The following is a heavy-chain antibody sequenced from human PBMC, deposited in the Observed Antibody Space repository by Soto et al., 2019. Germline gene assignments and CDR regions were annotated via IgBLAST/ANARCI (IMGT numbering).Heavy chain of an antibody. Sequence: EVQLVESGGGLVKPGGSLRLSCAASGFTFTNAWMNWVRQAPGKRLEWVGGIKSKSDGGTTDYAAPVKGRFTVSRDDSSYTVYLQSNSMKTEDTAVYYCTTDWFDSSGYYAYWGQGTLVSVSS. CDR3: TTDWFDSSGYYAY. CDR2: IKSKSDGGTT. D-gene: IGHD3-22*01. J-gene: IGHJ4*02. V-gene: IGHV3-15*01. CDR1: GFTFTNAW.